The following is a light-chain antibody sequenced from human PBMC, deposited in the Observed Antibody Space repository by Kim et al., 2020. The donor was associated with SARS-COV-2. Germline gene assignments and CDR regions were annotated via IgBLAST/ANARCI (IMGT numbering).Light chain of an antibody. V-gene: IGKV1-39*01. CDR2: AAS. CDR3: QQGYGTPYT. J-gene: IGKJ2*01. CDR1: QSISSY. Sequence: DIQMTQTPSSLSASVGDRVTITCRASQSISSYLNWYQQKPGKAPKLLIYAASSLQSGVASRFSGSGSGTDFTLTISSLQPEDFATYYCQQGYGTPYTFGQGTRLEI.